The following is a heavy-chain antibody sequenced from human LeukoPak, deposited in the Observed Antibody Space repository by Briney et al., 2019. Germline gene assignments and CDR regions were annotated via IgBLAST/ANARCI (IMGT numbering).Heavy chain of an antibody. CDR2: INPSGGST. CDR3: ARDLGVRGVSSWFDP. J-gene: IGHJ5*02. V-gene: IGHV1-46*01. CDR1: GYTFTSYY. D-gene: IGHD3-10*01. Sequence: ASVKVSCKASGYTFTSYYMHWVRQAPGQGLEWMGIINPSGGSTSYAQKFQGRVTITTDESTSTAYMELSSLRSEDTAVYYCARDLGVRGVSSWFDPWGQGTLVTVSS.